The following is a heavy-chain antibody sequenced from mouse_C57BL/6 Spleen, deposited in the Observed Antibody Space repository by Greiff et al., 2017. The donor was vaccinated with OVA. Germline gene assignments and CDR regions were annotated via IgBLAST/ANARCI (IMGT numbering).Heavy chain of an antibody. CDR2: IYPRDGST. CDR3: ARYGNLYYFDY. J-gene: IGHJ2*01. CDR1: GYTFTDHT. Sequence: QVQLQQSDAELVKPGASVKISCKVSGYTFTDHTIHWMKQRPGQGLEWIGWIYPRDGSTKYNEKFKGKATLTVDTSSSTAYMELHSLTSEDSAVYFCARYGNLYYFDYWGQGTTLTVSS. D-gene: IGHD2-1*01. V-gene: IGHV1-78*01.